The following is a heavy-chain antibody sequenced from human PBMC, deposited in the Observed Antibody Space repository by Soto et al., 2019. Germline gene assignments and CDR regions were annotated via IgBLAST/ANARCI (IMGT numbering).Heavy chain of an antibody. J-gene: IGHJ6*02. D-gene: IGHD1-26*01. CDR1: GYTFTGYY. V-gene: IGHV1-2*04. CDR2: INPNSGGT. Sequence: ASVKVSCKASGYTFTGYYMHWVRQAPGQGLEWMGWINPNSGGTNYAQKFQGWVTMTRDTSISTAYMELSRLRSDDTAVYYCARMGRAVGAIVSLHYYYHYVMDVCGQGTTVTVSS. CDR3: ARMGRAVGAIVSLHYYYHYVMDV.